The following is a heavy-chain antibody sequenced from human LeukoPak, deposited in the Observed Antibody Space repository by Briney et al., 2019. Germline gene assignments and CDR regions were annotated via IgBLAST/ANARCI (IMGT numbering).Heavy chain of an antibody. J-gene: IGHJ4*02. CDR2: IQYDGSNK. CDR1: GFTFSSYG. D-gene: IGHD1-26*01. V-gene: IGHV3-30*02. CDR3: ARGILARSGSYEGY. Sequence: SGGSLRLSCAASGFTFSSYGMHWVRQAPGKGLEWVTFIQYDGSNKYYADSVKGRFTISRDNSKNTVYLQMNSLRSDDTAVYYCARGILARSGSYEGYWGQGTLVTVSS.